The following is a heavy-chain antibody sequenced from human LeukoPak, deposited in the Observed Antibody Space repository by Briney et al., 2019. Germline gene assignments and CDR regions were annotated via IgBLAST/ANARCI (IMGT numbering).Heavy chain of an antibody. CDR2: IYRDGST. Sequence: GSPILSWAASGFTVSSKHMSWGRPAPGEGLGWGSVIYRDGSTYYADSVKGRFTISRDNSKNTLYLQMNSLRAEDTAVYYCARVNWGSYYHFRHFDYWGQGTLVTVSS. D-gene: IGHD3-10*01. CDR1: GFTVSSKH. V-gene: IGHV3-66*01. J-gene: IGHJ4*02. CDR3: ARVNWGSYYHFRHFDY.